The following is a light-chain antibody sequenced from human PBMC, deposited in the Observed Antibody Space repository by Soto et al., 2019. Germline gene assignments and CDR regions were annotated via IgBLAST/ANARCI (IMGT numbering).Light chain of an antibody. J-gene: IGKJ2*01. Sequence: EIVLTQSPATLSLSPGEGATLSCRASQSVSSYLAWYQQKPGQAPRLLIYDASNRATGIPARFSGSGSGTDVTLPISSLEPEDFAVYYCQQRSNWPRTFGQGTKLEIK. CDR3: QQRSNWPRT. CDR2: DAS. V-gene: IGKV3-11*01. CDR1: QSVSSY.